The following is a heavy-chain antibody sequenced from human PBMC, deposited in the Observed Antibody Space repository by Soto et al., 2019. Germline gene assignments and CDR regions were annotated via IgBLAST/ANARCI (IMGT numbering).Heavy chain of an antibody. D-gene: IGHD3-10*01. CDR3: ARGTMADYYGMDV. CDR1: GGSISSYY. Sequence: SETLSLTCTVSGGSISSYYWSWIRQPPGKGLEWIGYIYYSGSTNYNPSLKSRVTISVDTSKNQFSLKLSSVTAADTAVYYCARGTMADYYGMDVWGQGTTVTVSS. CDR2: IYYSGST. J-gene: IGHJ6*02. V-gene: IGHV4-59*12.